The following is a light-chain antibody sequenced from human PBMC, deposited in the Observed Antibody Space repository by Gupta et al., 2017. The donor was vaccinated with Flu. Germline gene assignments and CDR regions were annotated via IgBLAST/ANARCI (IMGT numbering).Light chain of an antibody. Sequence: KATIPCSGSSSNIEKNYVSWYQQFQGTPHKLLIDENDKRPSGIHDRFSGSKSDSSATLDTIGLQTGDEAEFYCGTWDNSLRAWVFGGGTTLTVL. CDR1: SSNIEKNY. CDR2: END. CDR3: GTWDNSLRAWV. J-gene: IGLJ3*02. V-gene: IGLV1-51*02.